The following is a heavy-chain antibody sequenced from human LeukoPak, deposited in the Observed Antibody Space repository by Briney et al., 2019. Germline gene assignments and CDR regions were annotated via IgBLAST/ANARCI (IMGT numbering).Heavy chain of an antibody. J-gene: IGHJ6*02. CDR1: GFTFSSYS. D-gene: IGHD4-17*01. CDR2: ISSSSSYI. Sequence: GGSLRLSCAASGFTFSSYSMNWVRQAPGKGLEWVSSISSSSSYIYYADSVKGRFTISRDNAKNSLYPQMNSLRAEDTAVYYCARALHLYGDYGEDYYYGMDVWGQGTTVTVSS. V-gene: IGHV3-21*01. CDR3: ARALHLYGDYGEDYYYGMDV.